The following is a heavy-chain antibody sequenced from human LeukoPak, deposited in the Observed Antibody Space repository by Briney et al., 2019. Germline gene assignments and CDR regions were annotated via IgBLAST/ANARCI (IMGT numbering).Heavy chain of an antibody. CDR2: VSGSGGTL. V-gene: IGHV3-11*01. CDR3: ARGVAKIS. J-gene: IGHJ5*02. CDR1: RFFFNDYY. D-gene: IGHD5-12*01. Sequence: GGSLRLSCAASRFFFNDYYMSWIRQAPGKGLEWVAYVSGSGGTLYYADSVQGRFTISRHNVKKSLYLQMDNLRVDDTAVYYCARGVAKISWGQGTLVTVSS.